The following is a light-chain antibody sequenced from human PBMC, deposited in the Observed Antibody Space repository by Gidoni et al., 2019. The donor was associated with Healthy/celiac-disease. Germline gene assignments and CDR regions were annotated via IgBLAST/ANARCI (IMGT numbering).Light chain of an antibody. CDR2: LGS. CDR3: MQALQTPRYT. Sequence: DIVMTPSPLSLPVTPGEPASIPCRSSQSLLHSIGYNYLDWYLQKPGQSPQLLIYLGSNRASGVPDRFSGSGSGTDFTLKISRVEAEDVGVYYCMQALQTPRYTFXQXTKLEIK. CDR1: QSLLHSIGYNY. V-gene: IGKV2-28*01. J-gene: IGKJ2*01.